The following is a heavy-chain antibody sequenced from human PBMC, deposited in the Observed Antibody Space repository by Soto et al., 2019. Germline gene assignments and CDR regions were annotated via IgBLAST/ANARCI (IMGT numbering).Heavy chain of an antibody. CDR1: RYSFTNYW. J-gene: IGHJ6*02. CDR2: IDPTDSYT. Sequence: PGESLKISCKGFRYSFTNYWINWVRQMPGRGLEWMGRIDPTDSYTNYSPSLQGHVSISVDKSISTAYLQWSSLKASDTAMYYCARPHFASSTAYGLDVWGQGTTVTVSS. CDR3: ARPHFASSTAYGLDV. D-gene: IGHD6-6*01. V-gene: IGHV5-10-1*01.